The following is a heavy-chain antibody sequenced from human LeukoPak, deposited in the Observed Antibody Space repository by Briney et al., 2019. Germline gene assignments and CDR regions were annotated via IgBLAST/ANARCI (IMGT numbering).Heavy chain of an antibody. V-gene: IGHV3-64*01. D-gene: IGHD7-27*01. J-gene: IGHJ4*02. CDR3: AREITTNGGRYFDY. Sequence: GGSLRLSCAASGFTFSSYTMYWVRQAPGKGLEYVSAISSNGGSTYYANSVKGRFTISRDNSKNTLYLQMNSLRAEDTAVYSCAREITTNGGRYFDYWGQGTLVTVSS. CDR1: GFTFSSYT. CDR2: ISSNGGST.